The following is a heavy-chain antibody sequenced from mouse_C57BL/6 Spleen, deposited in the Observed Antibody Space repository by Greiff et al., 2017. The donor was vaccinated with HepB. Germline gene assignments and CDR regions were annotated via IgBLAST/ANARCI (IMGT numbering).Heavy chain of an antibody. CDR3: ARDLHGYDVYFDY. J-gene: IGHJ2*01. Sequence: EVQLVESGPGLVKPSQSLSLTCSVTGYSITSGYYWNWIRQFPGNKLEWMGYISYDGSNNYNPSLKNRISITRDTSKNQFFLKLNSVTTEDTATYYCARDLHGYDVYFDYWGQGTTLTVSS. V-gene: IGHV3-6*01. CDR1: GYSITSGYY. D-gene: IGHD2-2*01. CDR2: ISYDGSN.